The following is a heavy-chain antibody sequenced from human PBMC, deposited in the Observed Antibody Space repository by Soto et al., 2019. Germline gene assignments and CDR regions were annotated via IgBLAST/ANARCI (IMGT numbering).Heavy chain of an antibody. V-gene: IGHV3-21*01. CDR2: ISSGGSYR. CDR1: GFNFGYYT. J-gene: IGHJ4*02. CDR3: ARGPEGCSAGNCCPEY. Sequence: GGSLRLSCAASGFNFGYYTMNWVRQAPGEGLQWVSSISSGGSYRFYAESVKGRFTISRDNAKNSLNLQMNTLGVDDTGVYYCARGPEGCSAGNCCPEYWGQGSLVTISS. D-gene: IGHD2-15*01.